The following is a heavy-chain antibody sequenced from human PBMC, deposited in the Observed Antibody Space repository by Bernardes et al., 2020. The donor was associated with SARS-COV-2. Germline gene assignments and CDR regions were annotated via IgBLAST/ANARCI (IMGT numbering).Heavy chain of an antibody. Sequence: GGSLRLSCAASGFTFSRYGMHWVRQAPGKGLEWVAVIWSDGSNKYYADSVTGRFTIPRDNSKNTLALQMDSLRAEDTAVYYCVSLNVEVYSNHAPGLQNSLDVWYQVTTVTVSS. CDR3: VSLNVEVYSNHAPGLQNSLDV. CDR2: IWSDGSNK. J-gene: IGHJ6*02. V-gene: IGHV3-33*03. D-gene: IGHD4-4*01. CDR1: GFTFSRYG.